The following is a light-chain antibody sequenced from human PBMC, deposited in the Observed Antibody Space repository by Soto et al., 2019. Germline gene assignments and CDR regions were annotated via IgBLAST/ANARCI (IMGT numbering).Light chain of an antibody. V-gene: IGKV3D-15*01. CDR2: GAS. CDR1: QSVSSK. Sequence: ETVMTQSPATLSVSPGERATLSCRASQSVSSKLAWYQQKPGQAPRLLIYGASTRATGIPARFSGSGSGTEFTLSISSLQPGDFATYYCQHYNTYPWTFGQGTKVEIK. J-gene: IGKJ1*01. CDR3: QHYNTYPWT.